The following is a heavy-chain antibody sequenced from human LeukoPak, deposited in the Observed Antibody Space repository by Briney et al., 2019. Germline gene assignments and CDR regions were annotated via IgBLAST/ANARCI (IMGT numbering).Heavy chain of an antibody. V-gene: IGHV3-48*01. CDR2: ISSSSSTI. CDR3: AREAPGFRY. Sequence: GGSLRLSCAASGFTFSSYSMNWVRQAPGEGLEWVSYISSSSSTIYYADSVKGRFTISRDNAKNSLYLQMNSLRAEDTAVYYCAREAPGFRYWGQGTLVTVSS. J-gene: IGHJ4*02. CDR1: GFTFSSYS.